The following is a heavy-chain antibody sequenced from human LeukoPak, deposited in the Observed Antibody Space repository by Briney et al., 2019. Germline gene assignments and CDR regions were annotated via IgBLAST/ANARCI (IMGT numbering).Heavy chain of an antibody. J-gene: IGHJ4*02. V-gene: IGHV3-23*01. CDR1: GFTFNLYA. CDR3: AKDGGERWYSGYDSYDY. Sequence: PGGSLRLSCEASGFTFNLYAMMWVRQAPGKGLEWVAAIRGSGAITQYADSVKGRFTISRVNSRNTLFLQMNSLRAQDTAVYYCAKDGGERWYSGYDSYDYWGQGTLVTVSS. CDR2: IRGSGAIT. D-gene: IGHD5-12*01.